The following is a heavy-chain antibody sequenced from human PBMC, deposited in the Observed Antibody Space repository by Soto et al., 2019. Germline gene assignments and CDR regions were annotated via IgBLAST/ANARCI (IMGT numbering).Heavy chain of an antibody. CDR1: GFSFSSFA. J-gene: IGHJ6*03. Sequence: EVQLLQSGGGLVQPGGSLRLSCAASGFSFSSFALSWVRQAPGKGLESVSVITGCGGSTYYADSVKGRFTISRDNSKNALYLQMNSLRAEDTAVYYCAKDLYVFFEWLSRPANYYFYMDFW. CDR2: ITGCGGST. CDR3: AKDLYVFFEWLSRPANYYFYMDF. D-gene: IGHD3-3*01. V-gene: IGHV3-23*01.